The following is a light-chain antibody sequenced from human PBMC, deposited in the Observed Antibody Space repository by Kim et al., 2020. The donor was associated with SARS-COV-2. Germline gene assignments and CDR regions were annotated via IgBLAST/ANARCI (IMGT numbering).Light chain of an antibody. CDR2: GAS. Sequence: VSPGQSATLSCRASQSVRSNLAWYQQKPGQAPRLLIYGASPRAPGIPARFSGSGSGTEFTLNISSLQSEDSAIYYCQQYDDWRPYTFGQGTKLEI. V-gene: IGKV3-15*01. CDR3: QQYDDWRPYT. J-gene: IGKJ2*01. CDR1: QSVRSN.